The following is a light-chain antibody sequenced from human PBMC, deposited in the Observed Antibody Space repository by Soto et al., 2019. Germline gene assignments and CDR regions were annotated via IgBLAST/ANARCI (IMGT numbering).Light chain of an antibody. CDR2: EVS. V-gene: IGLV2-23*02. CDR3: CSYAGTSTHTV. Sequence: QSALTQPASVSGSPGQSITISCTGTSSDVGGYNLVSWYQQHPGKAPKLMISEVSKRPSGISDRFSGSKSGSTASLTISGLQAEDEADYYCCSYAGTSTHTVFGGGTPLTVL. CDR1: SSDVGGYNL. J-gene: IGLJ7*01.